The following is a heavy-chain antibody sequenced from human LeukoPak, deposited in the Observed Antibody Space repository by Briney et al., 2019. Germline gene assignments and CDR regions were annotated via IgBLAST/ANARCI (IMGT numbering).Heavy chain of an antibody. Sequence: GGSLRLSCAASGFTFSTYAMHWVRQTPGKGLEWGAVVSFDGTSKYYADSVKRRLTISRDNSKTTLYLQMNNVRTEDTAVYSCARGGAWLRLAAFDLWGQGTVVTVSS. V-gene: IGHV3-30-3*01. J-gene: IGHJ3*01. CDR1: GFTFSTYA. CDR3: ARGGAWLRLAAFDL. CDR2: VSFDGTSK. D-gene: IGHD5-12*01.